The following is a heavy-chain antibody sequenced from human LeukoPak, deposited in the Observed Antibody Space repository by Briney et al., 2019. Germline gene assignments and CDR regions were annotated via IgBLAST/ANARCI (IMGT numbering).Heavy chain of an antibody. CDR3: ARAGVVRLGAFDI. J-gene: IGHJ3*02. CDR2: ISSSSSYI. CDR1: GFTFSSYS. V-gene: IGHV3-21*01. Sequence: GGSLRLSCAASGFTFSSYSMNWVRQAPGKGLEWVSSISSSSSYIYYADSVKGRFTISRDNAKDSLYLQMNSLRAEDTAVYYCARAGVVRLGAFDIWGQGTMVTVSS. D-gene: IGHD2-2*01.